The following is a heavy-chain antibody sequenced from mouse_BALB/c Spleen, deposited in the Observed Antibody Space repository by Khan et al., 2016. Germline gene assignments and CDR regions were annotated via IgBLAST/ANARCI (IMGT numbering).Heavy chain of an antibody. Sequence: EVQLQESGPGLVKPSQSLSLTCTVTGYSITSDYAWNWIRQFPGNKLEWMGYISYSGSTSYNPSLKSRISITRDTSKNQFCLQLNSVTTEDTATYYCATTVVAPRFAYWGQGTLVTVSA. CDR1: GYSITSDYA. CDR3: ATTVVAPRFAY. D-gene: IGHD1-1*01. V-gene: IGHV3-2*02. CDR2: ISYSGST. J-gene: IGHJ3*01.